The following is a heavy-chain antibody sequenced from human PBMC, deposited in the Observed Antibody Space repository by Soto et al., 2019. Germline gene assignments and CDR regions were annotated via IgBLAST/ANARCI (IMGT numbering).Heavy chain of an antibody. D-gene: IGHD2-8*02. CDR3: ARGGGVYYFDY. CDR2: IYYSGIT. CDR1: GGSISSYY. Sequence: PSETLALTCTVSGGSISSYYWSWIRQPPGKGLEWIGYIYYSGITDYNPSLKSRVTIPVDTSKSQFSLKLSSVTAADTAVYYCARGGGVYYFDYWGQGTLVTFSS. V-gene: IGHV4-59*01. J-gene: IGHJ4*02.